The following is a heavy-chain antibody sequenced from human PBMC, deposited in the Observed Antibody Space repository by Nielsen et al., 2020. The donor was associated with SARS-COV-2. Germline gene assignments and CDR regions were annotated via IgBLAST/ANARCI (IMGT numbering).Heavy chain of an antibody. CDR3: ARALDRVPFVY. CDR2: IYHSGST. Sequence: SETLSLTCTVSGYSISSGYYWGWIRQPPGKGLEWIGSIYHSGSTYYNPSLKSRVTISVDTSKNQFSLKLSSVTAADTAVYYCARALDRVPFVYWGQGTLVTVSS. D-gene: IGHD1-1*01. CDR1: GYSISSGYY. V-gene: IGHV4-38-2*02. J-gene: IGHJ4*02.